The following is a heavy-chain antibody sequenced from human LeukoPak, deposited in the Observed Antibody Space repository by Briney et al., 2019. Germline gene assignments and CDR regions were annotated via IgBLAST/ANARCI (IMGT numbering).Heavy chain of an antibody. Sequence: GGSLRLSCVASEFTFSYYWMYWVRQAPGQGLASVSRISSDGSSTTYAESVKGRFTISRDNAKNTLYLQMNSLRAEDTAIYYCARDDSNGIDYWGQGTLVTVSS. CDR2: ISSDGSST. V-gene: IGHV3-74*01. CDR1: EFTFSYYW. CDR3: ARDDSNGIDY. J-gene: IGHJ4*02. D-gene: IGHD6-19*01.